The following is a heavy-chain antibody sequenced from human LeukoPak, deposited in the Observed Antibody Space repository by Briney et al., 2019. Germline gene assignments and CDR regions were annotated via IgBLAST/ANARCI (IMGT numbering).Heavy chain of an antibody. CDR1: GGSISSGGYS. CDR3: ATETVGGEGNYIDY. V-gene: IGHV4-30-2*01. D-gene: IGHD4-23*01. CDR2: IYHSGST. Sequence: PSETLSLTCAVSGGSISSGGYSWSWIRQPPGKGLEWIGYIYHSGSTYYNPSLKSRVTISVDRSKNQFSLKLSSVTAADTAVYYCATETVGGEGNYIDYWGQGTLVTVSS. J-gene: IGHJ4*02.